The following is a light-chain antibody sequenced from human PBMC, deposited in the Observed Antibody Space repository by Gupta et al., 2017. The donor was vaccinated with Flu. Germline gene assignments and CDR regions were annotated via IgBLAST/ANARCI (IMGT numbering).Light chain of an antibody. V-gene: IGLV2-14*04. J-gene: IGLJ1*01. CDR1: SIAVVCYNY. CDR3: SSYTNSSTRYV. CDR2: DVS. Sequence: SIAVVCYNYISWNHQHPGKAPNLMIYDVSNRPSWFSIRFSGSKSVNTASLTISGLHADDEADYDCSSYTNSSTRYVFGTGTKVTVL.